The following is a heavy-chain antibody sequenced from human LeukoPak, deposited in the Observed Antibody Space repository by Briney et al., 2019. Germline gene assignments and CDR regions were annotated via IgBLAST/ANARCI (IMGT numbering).Heavy chain of an antibody. CDR1: GFTFSGYS. CDR2: ISSGSSTI. V-gene: IGHV3-48*01. J-gene: IGHJ4*02. CDR3: ARVSGSSSGCVDY. Sequence: GGSLRLSCAASGFTFSGYSMNWVRQAPGKGLEWVSYISSGSSTIYYADSVKGRFTISRDNAKNSLYLQMNSLRAEDTAVYYCARVSGSSSGCVDYWGQGTLVTVSS. D-gene: IGHD6-6*01.